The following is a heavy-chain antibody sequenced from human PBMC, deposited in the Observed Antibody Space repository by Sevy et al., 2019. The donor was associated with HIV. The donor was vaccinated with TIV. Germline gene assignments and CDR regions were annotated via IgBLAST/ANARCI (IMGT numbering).Heavy chain of an antibody. CDR2: ISHSGGST. CDR3: AKGTLVVPAVIYYYYAMDV. V-gene: IGHV3-23*01. CDR1: GFTFSSYG. Sequence: GGSLRLSCAASGFTFSSYGMSWVRQAPGKGLKWVSSISHSGGSTYYADSVKGRFTISRDNSKNTLYLQMNSLRAEDTAVYYCAKGTLVVPAVIYYYYAMDVWGLGTTVTVSS. D-gene: IGHD2-2*01. J-gene: IGHJ6*02.